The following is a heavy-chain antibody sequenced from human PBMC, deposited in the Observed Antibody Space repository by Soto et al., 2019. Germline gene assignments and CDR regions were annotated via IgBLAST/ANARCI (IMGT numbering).Heavy chain of an antibody. CDR3: ASNRVISPPVADYFDT. D-gene: IGHD6-19*01. CDR2: IFYGGGT. V-gene: IGHV4-31*03. Sequence: SATLSLTCNFSGGSITSGGYYWSWIRQRPGKGLEWIGYIFYGGGTYYNPSLESRIAISVDPSNNRFSLDLTSVAAADTAVYYCASNRVISPPVADYFDTWGRGALVTVPS. CDR1: GGSITSGGYY. J-gene: IGHJ4*02.